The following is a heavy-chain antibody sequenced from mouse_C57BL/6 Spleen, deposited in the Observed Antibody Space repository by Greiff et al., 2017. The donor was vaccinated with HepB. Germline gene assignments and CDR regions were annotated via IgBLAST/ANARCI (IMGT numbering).Heavy chain of an antibody. J-gene: IGHJ3*01. D-gene: IGHD1-1*01. CDR2: IDPEDGET. V-gene: IGHV14-2*01. CDR1: GFNIKDYY. CDR3: ARGEVVAPRFAY. Sequence: EVQLKQPGAELVMPGASVKLSCTASGFNIKDYYMHWVKQRTEQGLEWIGRIDPEDGETKYAPKFQGKATITADTSSNTAYLQLSSLTSEDTAVYYCARGEVVAPRFAYWGQGTLVTVSA.